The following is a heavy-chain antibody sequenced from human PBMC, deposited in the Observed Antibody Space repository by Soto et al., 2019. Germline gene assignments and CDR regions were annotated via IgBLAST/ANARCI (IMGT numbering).Heavy chain of an antibody. CDR1: GVSISSSSYY. CDR2: IYYSGST. J-gene: IGHJ6*02. CDR3: ASSFYSSSWYDPYMDYYYYYGMDV. V-gene: IGHV4-39*07. D-gene: IGHD6-13*01. Sequence: SETLSLTCTVSGVSISSSSYYWGWIRQPPGKGLEWIGSIYYSGSTYYNPSLKSRVTISVDTSKNQFSLKLSSVTAADTAVYYCASSFYSSSWYDPYMDYYYYYGMDVWGQGTTVTVSS.